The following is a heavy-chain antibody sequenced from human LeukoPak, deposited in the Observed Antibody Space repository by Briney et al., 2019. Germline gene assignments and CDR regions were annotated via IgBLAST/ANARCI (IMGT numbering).Heavy chain of an antibody. J-gene: IGHJ3*02. CDR2: ISVINSGNT. CDR1: GYIFTSYY. D-gene: IGHD2-21*02. CDR3: SREFPFCGADCFSGVFDI. V-gene: IGHV1-18*04. Sequence: ASVKVSCKASGYIFTSYYMHWVRQAPGQGLEWMGWISVINSGNTRYAQNFQGRLTMTTDTSTTTAYMELRSLRSDDTAVYYCSREFPFCGADCFSGVFDIWGQGTMVTVS.